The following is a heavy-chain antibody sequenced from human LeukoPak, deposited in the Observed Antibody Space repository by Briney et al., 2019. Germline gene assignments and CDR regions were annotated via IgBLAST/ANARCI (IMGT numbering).Heavy chain of an antibody. Sequence: SQTLSLTCAISGDSVSSNSAAWNWLRQSPSRGLGWLGRTYYRSKWHNDYAVSVRSRINITPDTSKNQFSLHLNSVTPEDTAVYYCAGRTSTFNIWGQGTMVTVSS. J-gene: IGHJ3*02. CDR3: AGRTSTFNI. CDR1: GDSVSSNSAA. V-gene: IGHV6-1*01. CDR2: TYYRSKWHN.